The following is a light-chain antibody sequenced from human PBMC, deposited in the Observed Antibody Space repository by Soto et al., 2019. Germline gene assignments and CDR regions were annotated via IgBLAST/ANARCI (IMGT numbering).Light chain of an antibody. CDR3: QHSGSSPVA. CDR1: QSVSGSS. V-gene: IGKV3-20*01. Sequence: DIVLTQSPGTLSLSPGERATLSCRARQSVSGSSLAWYQQKPGQAPRLLIYGASTRATGIPDRFSGSGSGTDFTLTISRLESEDFAVYYWQHSGSSPVAFGQGTKVEI. CDR2: GAS. J-gene: IGKJ1*01.